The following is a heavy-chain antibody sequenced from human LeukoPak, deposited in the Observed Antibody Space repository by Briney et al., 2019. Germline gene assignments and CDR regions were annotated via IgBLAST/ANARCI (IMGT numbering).Heavy chain of an antibody. CDR2: IYSGGST. Sequence: GGSLRLSCVASGFTITGYGMSWVRQAPGKGLEWVSVIYSGGSTYYADSVKGRFTISRDNSKNTLHLQMNSLRAEDTAVYYCAKPITMVRENAFDIWGQGTMVTVSS. J-gene: IGHJ3*02. V-gene: IGHV3-53*01. CDR1: GFTITGYG. D-gene: IGHD3-10*01. CDR3: AKPITMVRENAFDI.